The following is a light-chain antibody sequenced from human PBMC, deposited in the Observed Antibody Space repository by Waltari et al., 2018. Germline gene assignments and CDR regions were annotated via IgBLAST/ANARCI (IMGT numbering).Light chain of an antibody. Sequence: QSALTQPASVSGSPGQSITIPCTGTSRDVGGSKLVSWYQQHPGKAPKLIIYEGNKWPSGVSHRFSGSKSGNTASLTISGLQAEDEADYYCCSFAGSTTWVFGGGTTLTVL. J-gene: IGLJ3*02. CDR2: EGN. V-gene: IGLV2-23*01. CDR3: CSFAGSTTWV. CDR1: SRDVGGSKL.